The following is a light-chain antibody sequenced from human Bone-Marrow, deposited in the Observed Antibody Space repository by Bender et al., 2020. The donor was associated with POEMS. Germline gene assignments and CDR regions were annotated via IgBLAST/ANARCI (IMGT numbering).Light chain of an antibody. CDR1: SGDIGTYNY. CDR3: ETWDSNIRI. J-gene: IGLJ2*01. CDR2: EVT. V-gene: IGLV2-8*01. Sequence: QSALTQPPSASGSPGESVTISCTGTSGDIGTYNYVSWYQQHPGKAPKLIIYEVTKRPSGVPDRFSGSKSGNTASLTVSGLQSDDEADYYCETWDSNIRIFGGGTKLTVL.